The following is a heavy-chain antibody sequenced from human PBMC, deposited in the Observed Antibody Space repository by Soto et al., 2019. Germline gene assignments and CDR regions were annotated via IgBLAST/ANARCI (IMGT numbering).Heavy chain of an antibody. CDR2: IYYSGST. CDR1: GCSISSYC. J-gene: IGHJ6*02. CDR3: ARDGGRYYAMDV. V-gene: IGHV4-59*01. D-gene: IGHD3-16*01. Sequence: ETLSLTCTVSGCSISSYCWSWIRQPPGKGLEWIGYIYYSGSTKYNPSLKSRATISVDTSKNQFSLKLSSVTAADTAVYYCARDGGRYYAMDVWGQGTTVTVSS.